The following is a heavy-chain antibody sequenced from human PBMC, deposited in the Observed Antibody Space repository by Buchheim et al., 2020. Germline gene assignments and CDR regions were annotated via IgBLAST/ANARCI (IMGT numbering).Heavy chain of an antibody. Sequence: QVQLVESGGGVVQPGRSLRLSCAASGFTFSSYGMHWVRQAAGKGLEWVAVISYDGSNKYYAGSVKGRFTISRDNSKNTLYLQMNSLRAEDTAVYYCAQEFGEYDYVWGSYRSRFDYWGQGTL. D-gene: IGHD3-16*02. V-gene: IGHV3-30*18. J-gene: IGHJ4*02. CDR1: GFTFSSYG. CDR2: ISYDGSNK. CDR3: AQEFGEYDYVWGSYRSRFDY.